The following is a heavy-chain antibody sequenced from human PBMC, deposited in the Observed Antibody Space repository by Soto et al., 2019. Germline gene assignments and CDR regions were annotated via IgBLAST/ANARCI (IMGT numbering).Heavy chain of an antibody. J-gene: IGHJ4*02. Sequence: SETLSLTCAVYGGSFSGYYWSWIRQPPGKGLEWIGEINHSGSTNYNPSLKSRVTISVDTSKNQFSLKLSSVTAADTAVYYCATPPLNGVDYWGQGTLVTVSS. D-gene: IGHD1-1*01. V-gene: IGHV4-34*01. CDR3: ATPPLNGVDY. CDR2: INHSGST. CDR1: GGSFSGYY.